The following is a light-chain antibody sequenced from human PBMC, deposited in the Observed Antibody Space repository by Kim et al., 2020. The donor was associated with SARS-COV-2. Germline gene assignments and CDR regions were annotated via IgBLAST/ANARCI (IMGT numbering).Light chain of an antibody. J-gene: IGLJ2*01. CDR3: AAWDGSLSGRV. CDR1: SSNIGSNY. V-gene: IGLV1-47*02. CDR2: SNN. Sequence: QAVVTQPPSASGTPGQRVPISCSGSSSNIGSNYVYWYQQHPGTAPKLLIDSNNQRPSGVPDRFSGSKSGTSASLAISGLRSEDEADYYCAAWDGSLSGRVFGGGTQLTVL.